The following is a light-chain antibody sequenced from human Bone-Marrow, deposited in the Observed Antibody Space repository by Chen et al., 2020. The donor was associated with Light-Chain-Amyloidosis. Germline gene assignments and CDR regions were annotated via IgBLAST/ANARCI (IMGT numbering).Light chain of an antibody. V-gene: IGLV3-25*03. J-gene: IGLJ2*01. CDR1: DLPTKY. CDR2: RDT. Sequence: SYELTQPPSVSLSPGQPARHTCSGDDLPTKYAYWYQQKPGQAPVLVIHRDTERPSGISERFSGSSSGTTATLTISGVQAEDEADYHCQSADSSGTYEVIFGGGTKLTVL. CDR3: QSADSSGTYEVI.